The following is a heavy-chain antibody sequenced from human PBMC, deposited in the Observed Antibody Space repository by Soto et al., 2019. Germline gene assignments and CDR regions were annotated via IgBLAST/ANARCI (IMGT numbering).Heavy chain of an antibody. CDR2: IYYSGSS. D-gene: IGHD3-3*01. CDR3: ARSPYYDFWSGYSYDALDI. Sequence: SETLSLTCIVSGGSISSFHWSWIRQPPGKGLEWIGYIYYSGSSNYNSSLKSRVTISVDTSKNQFSLKLSSVTAADTAVYYCARSPYYDFWSGYSYDALDIWGQGTMVTVSS. CDR1: GGSISSFH. V-gene: IGHV4-59*01. J-gene: IGHJ3*02.